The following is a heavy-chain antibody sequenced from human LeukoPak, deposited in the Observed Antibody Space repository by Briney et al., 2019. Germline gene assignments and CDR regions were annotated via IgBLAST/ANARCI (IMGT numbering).Heavy chain of an antibody. D-gene: IGHD5-24*01. V-gene: IGHV3-21*01. J-gene: IGHJ3*01. CDR1: GFIFSRYS. CDR3: ASYRDGYHSAFDL. CDR2: IGSGSSYI. Sequence: GGSLRLSCAASGFIFSRYSMSWVRQAPGKGLEWVSSIGSGSSYIYYADSMKGRFTISRDNAKNSLYLEMKSLRAEDTAVYYCASYRDGYHSAFDLWGHGTLVTVSS.